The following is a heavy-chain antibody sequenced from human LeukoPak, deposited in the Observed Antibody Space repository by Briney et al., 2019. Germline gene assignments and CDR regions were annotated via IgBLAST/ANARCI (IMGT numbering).Heavy chain of an antibody. CDR3: ARLNKPGWFDP. Sequence: SETLSLTCTVSGGSISSYYWSWIRQPPGKGLEWIGYIYYSGSTNYNPSLKSRVTISVDTSKNQFSLKLSSVTAADTAVYYCARLNKPGWFDPWGQGTLVTVSS. D-gene: IGHD1-14*01. V-gene: IGHV4-59*01. CDR2: IYYSGST. CDR1: GGSISSYY. J-gene: IGHJ5*02.